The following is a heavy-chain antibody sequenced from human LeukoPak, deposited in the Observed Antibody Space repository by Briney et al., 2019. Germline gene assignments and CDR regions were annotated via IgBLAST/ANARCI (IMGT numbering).Heavy chain of an antibody. CDR1: GYTFTNYY. CDR2: IHPSGGST. Sequence: ASVKVSCKASGYTFTNYYMHWVRQAPGQGLEWMGLIHPSGGSTNYARKFQGSVTITADESTNTAYMELSSLRFEDTAVYYCARQAANTIFGVVTNDAFDIWGQGTMVTVSS. V-gene: IGHV1-46*01. D-gene: IGHD3-3*01. CDR3: ARQAANTIFGVVTNDAFDI. J-gene: IGHJ3*02.